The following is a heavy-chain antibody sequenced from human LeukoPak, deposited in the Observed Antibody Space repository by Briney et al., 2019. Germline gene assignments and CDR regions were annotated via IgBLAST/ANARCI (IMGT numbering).Heavy chain of an antibody. J-gene: IGHJ6*02. CDR3: ARVSWQDYYYYYGMDV. Sequence: GASVKVSCKASGYTFTSYVISWVRQAPGQGLEWMGWISAYNGNTNYAQKLQGRVTMTTDTSTSTAYMELRSLRSDDTAVYYCARVSWQDYYYYYGMDVWGQGTTVTVSS. CDR2: ISAYNGNT. CDR1: GYTFTSYV. D-gene: IGHD5-12*01. V-gene: IGHV1-18*01.